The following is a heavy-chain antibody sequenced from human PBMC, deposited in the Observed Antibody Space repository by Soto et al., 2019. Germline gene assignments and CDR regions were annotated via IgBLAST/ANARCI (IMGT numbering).Heavy chain of an antibody. CDR2: ISRDGVSR. J-gene: IGHJ4*02. D-gene: IGHD1-1*01. CDR1: GFTFSSHG. Sequence: QVPLVESGGGVIQPGNSLRLACAASGFTFSSHGMHWVRQAPGKGLEWVAIISRDGVSRFYADAVKGRFTISRDNSKDTLYLEMSSLGADDSAVYYCVKEDNNYFYDYWGRGTLVTVSS. CDR3: VKEDNNYFYDY. V-gene: IGHV3-30*18.